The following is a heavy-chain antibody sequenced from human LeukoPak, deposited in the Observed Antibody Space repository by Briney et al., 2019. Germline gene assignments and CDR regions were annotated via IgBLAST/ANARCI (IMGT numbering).Heavy chain of an antibody. CDR3: AKDPLYGSGSYYTH. CDR2: ISWNSGSI. J-gene: IGHJ4*02. V-gene: IGHV3-9*01. CDR1: GFTFDDYA. D-gene: IGHD3-10*01. Sequence: PGRSLRLSCAASGFTFDDYAMHWVRQAPGKGLEWVSGISWNSGSIGYADSVKGRFTISRDNAKNSLYLQMNSLRAEDTALYYCAKDPLYGSGSYYTHWGQGTLVTVSS.